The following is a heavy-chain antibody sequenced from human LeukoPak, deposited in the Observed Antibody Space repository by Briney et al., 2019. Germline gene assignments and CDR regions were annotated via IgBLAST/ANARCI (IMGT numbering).Heavy chain of an antibody. CDR1: GFTFSTCG. Sequence: GGSLRLSCTASGFTFSTCGMTWVRQAPGKGLEWVSSISGNDDGTYYADSVKGWFTISRDNSKNTLYLQMNSLRAEDTAIYYCAKRGPIYSASPGNYFDYWGQGTLVTVSS. CDR3: AKRGPIYSASPGNYFDY. D-gene: IGHD3-10*01. CDR2: ISGNDDGT. J-gene: IGHJ4*02. V-gene: IGHV3-23*01.